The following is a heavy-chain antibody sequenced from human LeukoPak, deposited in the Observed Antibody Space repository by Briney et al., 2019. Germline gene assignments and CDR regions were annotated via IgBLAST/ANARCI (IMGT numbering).Heavy chain of an antibody. D-gene: IGHD3-10*01. CDR1: GFIFSSYA. Sequence: PGGSLRLSCEGSGFIFSSYAMGWVRQAPGKGLEWVSVISGSGSSTYYADSVKGRFTISRDNSKNTLYLQMKNVRAEDTAVYYCAKEQSSNILITMVRGSFDDWGQGTLVTVSS. CDR2: ISGSGSST. V-gene: IGHV3-23*01. J-gene: IGHJ4*02. CDR3: AKEQSSNILITMVRGSFDD.